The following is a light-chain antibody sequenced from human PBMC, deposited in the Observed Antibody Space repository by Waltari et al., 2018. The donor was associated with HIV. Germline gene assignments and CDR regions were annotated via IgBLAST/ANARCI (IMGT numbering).Light chain of an antibody. V-gene: IGLV1-40*01. CDR2: GNN. CDR1: SSNIGAHYD. CDR3: QSYDSSLSGSGV. J-gene: IGLJ3*02. Sequence: QSVLTQPPSVSGAPGQRVIISCTGSSSNIGAHYDVHWYQQLPGTAPKLLIYGNNNRPSGVPDRFSGSKSGTSASLAITGLQAEDEADYYCQSYDSSLSGSGVFGGGTKLTVL.